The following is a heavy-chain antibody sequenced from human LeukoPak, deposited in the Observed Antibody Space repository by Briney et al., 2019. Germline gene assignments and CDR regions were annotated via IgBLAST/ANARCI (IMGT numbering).Heavy chain of an antibody. V-gene: IGHV3-23*01. CDR3: AKAAYGDYVNWFDP. CDR1: GFTFSSHA. Sequence: GGSLRLSCAASGFTFSSHAMSWVRQAPGKGLEWVSSIGGIGASTYYADSVKGRFTISRDNSKNTLYLQMNSLRAEDTALYYCAKAAYGDYVNWFDPWGQGILVIVSS. J-gene: IGHJ5*02. D-gene: IGHD4-17*01. CDR2: IGGIGAST.